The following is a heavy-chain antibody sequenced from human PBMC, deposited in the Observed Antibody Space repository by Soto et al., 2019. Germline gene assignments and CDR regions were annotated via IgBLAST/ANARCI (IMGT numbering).Heavy chain of an antibody. V-gene: IGHV3-66*01. CDR1: GFTVSSNY. CDR3: ARDESYGSGSYYRMEKYYYYMDV. CDR2: IYSGGST. D-gene: IGHD3-10*01. J-gene: IGHJ6*03. Sequence: GGSLRLSCAASGFTVSSNYMSWVRQAPGKGLEWVSVIYSGGSTYYADSVKGRFTISRDNSKNTLYLQMNSLRAEDTAVYYCARDESYGSGSYYRMEKYYYYMDVWGKGTTVTVSS.